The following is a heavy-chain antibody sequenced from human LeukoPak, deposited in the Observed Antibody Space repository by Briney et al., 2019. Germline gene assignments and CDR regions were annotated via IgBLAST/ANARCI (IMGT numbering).Heavy chain of an antibody. J-gene: IGHJ5*02. Sequence: SETLSLTCTVSGGSISSYYWSWIRQPPGKGLEWIGEINHSGSTNYNPSLKSQVTISVDTSKNQFSLKLSSVTAADTAVYYCARAQYDFWNGYPNWFDPWGQGTLVTVSS. CDR1: GGSISSYY. V-gene: IGHV4-34*01. CDR3: ARAQYDFWNGYPNWFDP. D-gene: IGHD3-3*01. CDR2: INHSGST.